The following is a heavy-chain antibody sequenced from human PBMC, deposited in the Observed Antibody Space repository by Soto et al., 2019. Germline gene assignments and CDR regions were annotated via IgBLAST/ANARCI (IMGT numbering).Heavy chain of an antibody. CDR1: GGTFSSYA. J-gene: IGHJ4*02. V-gene: IGHV1-69*01. Sequence: QVQLVQSGAEVKKPGSSVNVSCKASGGTFSSYAISWVRQAPGHGHEWMGGIIPIFGTANYAQKFEGRVTITAAQAPSTAYMELSSLRAEDTAVYFCASEGASGSPIGYWGQGTLVTVSS. CDR3: ASEGASGSPIGY. D-gene: IGHD3-22*01. CDR2: IIPIFGTA.